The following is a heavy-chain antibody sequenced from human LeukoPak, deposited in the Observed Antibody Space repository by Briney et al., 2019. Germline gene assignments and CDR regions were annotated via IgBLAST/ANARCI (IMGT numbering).Heavy chain of an antibody. CDR3: ARGSCTGAFCYLSERHWFDP. D-gene: IGHD2-8*02. J-gene: IGHJ5*02. CDR1: GFMFSGYS. Sequence: GGSLRLSCAASGFMFSGYSMNWVRQAPGKGLEWVSYIRSSGTTIFYADSVKDRFTISRDNAKNSLYLQMNSLRAEDTAIYYCARGSCTGAFCYLSERHWFDPWGQGTLVTVSS. CDR2: IRSSGTTI. V-gene: IGHV3-48*04.